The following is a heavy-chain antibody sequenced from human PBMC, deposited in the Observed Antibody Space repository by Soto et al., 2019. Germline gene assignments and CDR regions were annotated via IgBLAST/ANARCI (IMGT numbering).Heavy chain of an antibody. V-gene: IGHV1-69*12. CDR3: ARGNHRWLQLWYFDL. J-gene: IGHJ2*01. CDR2: IIPIFGPV. D-gene: IGHD5-12*01. CDR1: GGTFSNYP. Sequence: QVQLVQSGAEVKKPGSSVNVSCKASGGTFSNYPISWVRQAPGQGLEWMGGIIPIFGPVNYAQKFQGRVTITADESTSTAYMELSSLRSEDTAVYYCARGNHRWLQLWYFDLWGRGTLVTVSS.